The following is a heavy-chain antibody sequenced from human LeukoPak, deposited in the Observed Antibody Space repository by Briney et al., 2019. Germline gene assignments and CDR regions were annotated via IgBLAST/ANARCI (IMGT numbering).Heavy chain of an antibody. V-gene: IGHV4-38-2*02. J-gene: IGHJ4*02. CDR2: INHSGST. Sequence: SETLSLTCTVSGYSISSGYYWGWIRQPPGKGLEWIGEINHSGSTNYNPSLKSRVTISVDTSKNQFSLKLSSVTAADTAVYYCARRIVGVTGWGQGTLVTVSS. D-gene: IGHD1-14*01. CDR3: ARRIVGVTG. CDR1: GYSISSGYY.